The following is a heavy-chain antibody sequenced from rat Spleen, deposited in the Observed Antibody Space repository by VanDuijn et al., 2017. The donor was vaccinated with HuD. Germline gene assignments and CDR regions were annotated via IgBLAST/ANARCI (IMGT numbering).Heavy chain of an antibody. Sequence: QVQLKETGPDLVQLTQTLSITCTVSGFSLTTYNVHWVRQPPGKGLEWMGAMWNGGGTDYNSAFKSRLSISRDTSKSQVFLKMNSLQTDDTAKYFCARLGGDGRITIAPDYWGQGVMVTVSS. D-gene: IGHD1-2*01. J-gene: IGHJ2*01. CDR2: MWNGGGT. V-gene: IGHV2-64*01. CDR1: GFSLTTYN. CDR3: ARLGGDGRITIAPDY.